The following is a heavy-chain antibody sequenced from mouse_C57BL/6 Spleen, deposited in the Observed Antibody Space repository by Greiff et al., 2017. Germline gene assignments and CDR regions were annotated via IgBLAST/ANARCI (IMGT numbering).Heavy chain of an antibody. Sequence: QVQLQQPGAELVKPGASVKVSCKASGYTFPSYWMHWVKQRPGQGLEWIGRIHPSDSDTNYNQKFKGKATLTVDKSSSTAYMQLSSLTSEDAAVYYCAISLNWDWFAYWGQGTLVTVSA. CDR2: IHPSDSDT. V-gene: IGHV1-74*01. J-gene: IGHJ3*01. CDR3: AISLNWDWFAY. CDR1: GYTFPSYW. D-gene: IGHD4-1*02.